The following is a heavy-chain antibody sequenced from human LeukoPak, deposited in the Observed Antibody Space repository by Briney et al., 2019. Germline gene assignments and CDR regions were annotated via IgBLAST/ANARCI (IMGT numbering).Heavy chain of an antibody. CDR1: EFTFNTYT. V-gene: IGHV3-21*01. CDR2: ISSSSSYI. Sequence: GGSLRLSCEASEFTFNTYTMNWVRQAPGKGLEWVSSISSSSSYIYYADSVKGRFTISRDNAKNSLYLQMNSLRAEDTAVYYCARGWELRPYFDYWGQGTLVTVSS. D-gene: IGHD1-26*01. CDR3: ARGWELRPYFDY. J-gene: IGHJ4*02.